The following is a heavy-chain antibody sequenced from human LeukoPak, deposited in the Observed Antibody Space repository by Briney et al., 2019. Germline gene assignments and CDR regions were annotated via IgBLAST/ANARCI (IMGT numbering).Heavy chain of an antibody. V-gene: IGHV3-11*04. D-gene: IGHD7-27*01. CDR2: ISESGDSI. CDR1: GFTFSDYY. CDR3: GRGHWGLDN. J-gene: IGHJ4*02. Sequence: GGSLRLSCAASGFTFSDYYMTWIRQTPGKGLEWVSYISESGDSIYYADSARGRFTTSRDNAKSSLYLQMDSLRAEDTAVYYCGRGHWGLDNWGQGALVTVSS.